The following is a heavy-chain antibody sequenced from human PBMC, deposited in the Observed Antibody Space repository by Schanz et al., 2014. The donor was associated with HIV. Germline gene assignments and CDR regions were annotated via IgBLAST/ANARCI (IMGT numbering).Heavy chain of an antibody. CDR3: ARALGRFRLYHLDY. CDR2: TSYDGIKK. V-gene: IGHV3-30*03. J-gene: IGHJ4*02. CDR1: GFPFNSYG. Sequence: QVQLVESGGGVVQPGRSLKLSCVASGFPFNSYGMHWVRQAPGKGLEWVAVTSYDGIKKNFADSVRGRFTISRDNSKNTLYLQMNSLRAEDTAVYYCARALGRFRLYHLDYWGQGTLVTVSS. D-gene: IGHD3-16*01.